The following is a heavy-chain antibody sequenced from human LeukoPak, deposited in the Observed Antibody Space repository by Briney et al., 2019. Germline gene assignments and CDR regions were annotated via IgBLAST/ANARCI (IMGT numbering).Heavy chain of an antibody. CDR3: ARDNGYCSGGSCYHYYMDV. D-gene: IGHD2-15*01. CDR1: GFTFSDYY. V-gene: IGHV3-11*04. Sequence: GGSLRLSCAASGFTFSDYYMSWIRQAPGKGLEWVSYISSSGSTIYYADSVKGRFTISRDNAKNSLSLQMNSLRAEDTAVYYCARDNGYCSGGSCYHYYMDVWGKGTAVTISS. CDR2: ISSSGSTI. J-gene: IGHJ6*03.